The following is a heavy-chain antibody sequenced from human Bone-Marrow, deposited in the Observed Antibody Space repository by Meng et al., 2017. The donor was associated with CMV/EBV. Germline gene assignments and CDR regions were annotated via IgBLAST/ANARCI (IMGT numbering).Heavy chain of an antibody. Sequence: SLKISCAASGFTFDDYAMHWVRQAPGKGLEWVSCISWNSGSIGYADSVKGRFTISRDNAKNSLYLQMNSLRAEDTALYYCARDYAPSYDFWSGYYMGKMYYYYYGMDVWGQGTTVTVSS. CDR2: ISWNSGSI. D-gene: IGHD3-3*01. J-gene: IGHJ6*02. CDR1: GFTFDDYA. V-gene: IGHV3-9*01. CDR3: ARDYAPSYDFWSGYYMGKMYYYYYGMDV.